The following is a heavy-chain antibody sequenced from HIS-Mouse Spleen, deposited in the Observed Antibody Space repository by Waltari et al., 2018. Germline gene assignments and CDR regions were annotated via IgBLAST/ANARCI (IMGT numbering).Heavy chain of an antibody. V-gene: IGHV3-30*04. Sequence: QVQLVESGGGVVHPGRSLRLSCAASGFTFSSYAMHWVRQAPGNGLEGVAVISYDGSNKYYADSVKGRFTISRDNSKNTLYLQMNSLRAEDTAVYYCARRYSGYDLGYWGQGTLVTVSS. CDR2: ISYDGSNK. CDR3: ARRYSGYDLGY. D-gene: IGHD5-12*01. J-gene: IGHJ4*02. CDR1: GFTFSSYA.